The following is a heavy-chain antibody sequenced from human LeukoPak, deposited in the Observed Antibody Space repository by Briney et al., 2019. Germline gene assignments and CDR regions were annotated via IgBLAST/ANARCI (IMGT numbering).Heavy chain of an antibody. V-gene: IGHV4-34*01. D-gene: IGHD1-20*01. CDR1: GGSFSGYY. J-gene: IGHJ2*01. CDR3: ARGMYNWKSYWYFDL. CDR2: INHSGST. Sequence: SETLSLTCAVYGGSFSGYYWSWIRQPPGKGLEWIGEINHSGSTNYNPSLKSRVTISVDRSKNQFSLKLSSVTAADTAVYYCARGMYNWKSYWYFDLWGRGTLITVSS.